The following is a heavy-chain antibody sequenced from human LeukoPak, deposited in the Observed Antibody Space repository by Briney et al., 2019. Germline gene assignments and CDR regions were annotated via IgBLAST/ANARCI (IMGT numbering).Heavy chain of an antibody. CDR3: ARDLGVRGVIAFDY. CDR1: GFTFSTYA. J-gene: IGHJ4*02. D-gene: IGHD3-10*01. CDR2: ISGTGGTT. Sequence: GGSLRLSCAASGFTFSTYAMIWVRQAPGKGLEWVSAISGTGGTTYYADSVKGRFTISRDNAKNSLYLQMNSLRAEDTAVYYCARDLGVRGVIAFDYWGQGTLVTVSS. V-gene: IGHV3-23*01.